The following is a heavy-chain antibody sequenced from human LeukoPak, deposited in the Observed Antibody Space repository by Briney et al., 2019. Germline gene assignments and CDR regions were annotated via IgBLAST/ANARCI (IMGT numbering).Heavy chain of an antibody. CDR1: GYTLSEYG. J-gene: IGHJ4*02. Sequence: ASVEVSCKASGYTLSEYGISWVRRAPGQGLEWVGWITTYNGDKKYSQKFQGRVTMTTDTSTSTYYMELRSLRSDDTAVYYCARDCSNGVCFPRDYWGQGTLVTVST. D-gene: IGHD2-8*01. V-gene: IGHV1-18*01. CDR2: ITTYNGDK. CDR3: ARDCSNGVCFPRDY.